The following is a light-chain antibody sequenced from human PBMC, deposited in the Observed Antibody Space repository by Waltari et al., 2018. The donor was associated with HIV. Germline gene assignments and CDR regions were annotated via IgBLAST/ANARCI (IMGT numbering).Light chain of an antibody. V-gene: IGKV1-27*01. CDR2: AAS. J-gene: IGKJ2*01. Sequence: DIQMTQSPTSLSASVGDRVTITCRASQAISTFLAWYQQKPGKVPKLLISAASTLRSGVPSRFSGSGSGTNFTLTISCLQSEDFATYYCQQYYSYPYTFGQGTRLEIK. CDR1: QAISTF. CDR3: QQYYSYPYT.